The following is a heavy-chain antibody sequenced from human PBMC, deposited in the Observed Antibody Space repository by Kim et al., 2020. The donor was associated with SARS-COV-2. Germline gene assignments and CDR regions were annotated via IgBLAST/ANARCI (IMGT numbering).Heavy chain of an antibody. Sequence: SETLSLTCTVSGGSMISFSWSWIRQPPGKGLESLGDLYNNGNTDYNPSLESRVSFSADTSTKQFSLRLPPVTAAATAIDCCAAEKEEPGARYCDAWGRGMLATV. V-gene: IGHV4-59*01. D-gene: IGHD2-2*01. J-gene: IGHJ5*02. CDR3: AAEKEEPGARYCDA. CDR2: LYNNGNT. CDR1: GGSMISFS.